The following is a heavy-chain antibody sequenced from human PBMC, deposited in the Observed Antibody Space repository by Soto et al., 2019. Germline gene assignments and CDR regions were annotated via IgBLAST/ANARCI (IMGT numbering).Heavy chain of an antibody. CDR2: IYYSGST. D-gene: IGHD3-22*01. J-gene: IGHJ4*02. Sequence: SETLSLTCTVSGGSISSSSYYWGWIRQPPGKGLEWIGSIYYSGSTYYNPSLKSRVTISVDTSKNQFSLKLSSVTAADTAVYYCARRYYYDSSGYYPFDYWGQGTLVTVSS. V-gene: IGHV4-39*01. CDR1: GGSISSSSYY. CDR3: ARRYYYDSSGYYPFDY.